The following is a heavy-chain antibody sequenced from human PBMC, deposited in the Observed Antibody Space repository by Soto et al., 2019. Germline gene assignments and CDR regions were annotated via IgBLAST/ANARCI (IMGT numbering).Heavy chain of an antibody. J-gene: IGHJ4*02. CDR1: GYTFTAYY. V-gene: IGHV1-2*02. D-gene: IGHD2-8*01. Sequence: ASVEVSCKASGYTFTAYYTHWVRQAPGQGLEWMGWVNPGNGTTSFAQKFQGRVTMTRDTSISTAYMELSGLRSDDTAMYYCARDTYATIDYWGQGPMVT. CDR2: VNPGNGTT. CDR3: ARDTYATIDY.